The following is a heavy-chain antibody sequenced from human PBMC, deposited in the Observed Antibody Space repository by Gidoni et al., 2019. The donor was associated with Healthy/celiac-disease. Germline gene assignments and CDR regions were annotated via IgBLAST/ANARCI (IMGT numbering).Heavy chain of an antibody. CDR3: ASDYERISGWLTSPFDY. J-gene: IGHJ4*02. Sequence: QVQLVQSGAEVKKPGASVKVSCKASGYTFTSYGISWVRQAPGQGLEWMGWISAYNGTTNYAQKLQGRVTMTTDTSTSTAYMELRSLRSDDTAVYYCASDYERISGWLTSPFDYWGQGTLVTVSS. CDR2: ISAYNGTT. D-gene: IGHD6-19*01. CDR1: GYTFTSYG. V-gene: IGHV1-18*01.